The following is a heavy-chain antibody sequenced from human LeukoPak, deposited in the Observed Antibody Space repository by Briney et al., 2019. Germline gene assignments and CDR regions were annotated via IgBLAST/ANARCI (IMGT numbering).Heavy chain of an antibody. V-gene: IGHV1-18*01. Sequence: ASVKVSCKTSGYTFTSYGISWVRQAPGQGLEWMGWISAYNDNTNYAPKLQGRVTMTTDTSTTTAYMELRSLRSDDTAVYYCATHMDTAMVKAEFDYWGQGTLVTISS. CDR3: ATHMDTAMVKAEFDY. CDR2: ISAYNDNT. CDR1: GYTFTSYG. J-gene: IGHJ4*02. D-gene: IGHD5-18*01.